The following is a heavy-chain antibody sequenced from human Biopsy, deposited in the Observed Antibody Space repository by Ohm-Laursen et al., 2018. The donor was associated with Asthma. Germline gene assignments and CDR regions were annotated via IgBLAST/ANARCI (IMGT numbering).Heavy chain of an antibody. D-gene: IGHD3-22*01. CDR3: AKSADYYDSTDYLDF. CDR1: GFSFDDCA. J-gene: IGHJ4*01. Sequence: SLRLSCSASGFSFDDCAMHWVRQAPGKGLEWVSSISWNSGNIDYADSVKGRFTISRDNAKNSLYLHMQSLRPEDTAFYYCAKSADYYDSTDYLDFWGRGTPVTVSS. CDR2: ISWNSGNI. V-gene: IGHV3-9*01.